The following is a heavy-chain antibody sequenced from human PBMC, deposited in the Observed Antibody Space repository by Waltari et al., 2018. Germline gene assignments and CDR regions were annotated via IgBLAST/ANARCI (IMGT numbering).Heavy chain of an antibody. CDR2: INSDGSST. J-gene: IGHJ4*02. CDR3: AREVAAWDSFDY. CDR1: GFTFSSYW. V-gene: IGHV3-74*01. D-gene: IGHD6-13*01. Sequence: EVQLVASGGGLVQPGGSLRLSCAASGFTFSSYWMHWVRQAPGKGRVWVSRINSDGSSTSYADSVKGRFTISRDNAKNTLYLQMNSLRAEDTAVYYCAREVAAWDSFDYWGQGTLVTVSS.